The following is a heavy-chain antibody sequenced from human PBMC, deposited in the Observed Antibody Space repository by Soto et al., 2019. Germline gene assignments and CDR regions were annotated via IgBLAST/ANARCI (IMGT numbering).Heavy chain of an antibody. Sequence: GGSLRLSCAASGFTFSSYAMSWVRQAPGKGLEWVSAISGSGGSTYYADSVKGRFTISRDNSKNTLYLQMNSLRAEDTAVYYCAKDRGHSSRIAAEDGLAIVDQKHHDAFDIWGQGTMVTVSS. CDR3: AKDRGHSSRIAAEDGLAIVDQKHHDAFDI. V-gene: IGHV3-23*01. D-gene: IGHD6-13*01. CDR1: GFTFSSYA. J-gene: IGHJ3*02. CDR2: ISGSGGST.